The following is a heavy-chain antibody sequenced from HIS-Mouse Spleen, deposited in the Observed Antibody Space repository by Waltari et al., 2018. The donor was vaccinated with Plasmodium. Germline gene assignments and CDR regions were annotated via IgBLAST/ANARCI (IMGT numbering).Heavy chain of an antibody. CDR3: AKDRRSSSWYVDY. CDR1: GFTFSRFG. Sequence: QVQLVESGGGVVQPGRSLSLSCAAPGFTFSRFGMHWVRQAPGKGLEWVAVISYDGSNKYYADSVKGRFTISRDNSKNTLYLQMNSLRAEDTAVYYCAKDRRSSSWYVDYWGQGTLVTVSS. CDR2: ISYDGSNK. J-gene: IGHJ4*02. V-gene: IGHV3-30*18. D-gene: IGHD6-13*01.